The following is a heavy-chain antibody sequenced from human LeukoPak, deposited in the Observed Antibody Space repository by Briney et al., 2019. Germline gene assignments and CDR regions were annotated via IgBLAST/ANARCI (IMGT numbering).Heavy chain of an antibody. D-gene: IGHD3-22*01. Sequence: SETLSLTCTVSGGSISSSSYYWGWIRQPPGKGLEWIGSIYYSGSTYYNPSLKSRVTISVGTSKNQFSLKLSSVTAAGTAVYYCARHAPRDYYDSSGPIDYWGQGTLVTVSS. CDR3: ARHAPRDYYDSSGPIDY. V-gene: IGHV4-39*01. CDR1: GGSISSSSYY. CDR2: IYYSGST. J-gene: IGHJ4*02.